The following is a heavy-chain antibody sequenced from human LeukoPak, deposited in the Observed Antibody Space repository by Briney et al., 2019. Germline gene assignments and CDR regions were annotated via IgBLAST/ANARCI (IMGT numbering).Heavy chain of an antibody. CDR1: GGSISSGSYY. CDR3: ARESRYYDSSGYYYSSAPPNWFDP. D-gene: IGHD3-22*01. CDR2: IYYSGST. J-gene: IGHJ5*02. Sequence: PSETLSLTCTVSGGSISSGSYYWSWIRQPAGKGLEWIGSIYYSGSTYYNPSLKSRVTISVDTSKNQFSLKLSSVTAADTAVYYCARESRYYDSSGYYYSSAPPNWFDPWGQGTLVTVSS. V-gene: IGHV4-39*07.